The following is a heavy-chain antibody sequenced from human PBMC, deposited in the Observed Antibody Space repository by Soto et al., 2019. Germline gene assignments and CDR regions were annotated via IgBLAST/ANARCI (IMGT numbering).Heavy chain of an antibody. CDR1: GGSISSYY. CDR2: VYNGATT. Sequence: PSETLSLTCIVSGGSISSYYWTWTRQPPGKGLEWIGCVYNGATTSYNPSLKSRVTISVDTSKNQFSLKLTSVTAADTAMYYCARDDSERPATYWGKGTLVTVAS. D-gene: IGHD3-10*01. CDR3: ARDDSERPATY. V-gene: IGHV4-59*01. J-gene: IGHJ4*02.